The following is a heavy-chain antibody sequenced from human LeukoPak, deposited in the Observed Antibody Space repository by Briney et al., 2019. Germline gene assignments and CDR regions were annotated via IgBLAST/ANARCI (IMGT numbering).Heavy chain of an antibody. CDR3: ARPYSSSSHGAFDI. CDR2: MYNSGST. V-gene: IGHV4-59*08. J-gene: IGHJ3*02. D-gene: IGHD6-13*01. Sequence: SETLSLTCTVSGGSISSYYWSWIRQPPGKGLEWIGYMYNSGSTSYNPSLKSRVTISVDPSKNQFSLKLTSVTAADTAVYYCARPYSSSSHGAFDIWGQGTMVTVSS. CDR1: GGSISSYY.